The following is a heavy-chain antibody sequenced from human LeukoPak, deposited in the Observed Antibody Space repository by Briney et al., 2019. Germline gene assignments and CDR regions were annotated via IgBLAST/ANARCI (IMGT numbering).Heavy chain of an antibody. V-gene: IGHV1-46*01. CDR3: AREPHWDQLLYGGWFDP. Sequence: ASVKVSCKASGYTFTSYYMHWLRQPPGQGLEWMGIINISGGSTNYAQKFQGRVTITSDTYTSKVYMELSSLRSEDTDVYFYAREPHWDQLLYGGWFDPWGQGTLVTVSS. D-gene: IGHD2-2*02. J-gene: IGHJ5*02. CDR2: INISGGST. CDR1: GYTFTSYY.